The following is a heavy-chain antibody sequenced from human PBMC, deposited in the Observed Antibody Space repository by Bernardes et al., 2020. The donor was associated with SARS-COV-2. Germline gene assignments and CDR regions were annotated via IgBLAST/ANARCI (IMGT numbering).Heavy chain of an antibody. D-gene: IGHD3-22*01. V-gene: IGHV1-2*02. CDR3: AREDYYDSSGFESDYYYYGMDV. Sequence: ASVKVSCKASGYTFTGYYMHWVRQDPGQGLEWLGWINPNSGGTNYAQKFQGRVTMTRDTSISTAYMELSRLRSDDTAVYYCAREDYYDSSGFESDYYYYGMDVWGQGTTVTVSS. CDR1: GYTFTGYY. CDR2: INPNSGGT. J-gene: IGHJ6*02.